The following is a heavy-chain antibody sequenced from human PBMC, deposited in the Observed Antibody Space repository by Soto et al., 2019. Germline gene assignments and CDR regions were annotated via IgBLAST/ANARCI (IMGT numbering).Heavy chain of an antibody. Sequence: GGSLRLSCAASGFTFDDYGMSWVRQAPGKGLEWVSGINWNGGSTGYADSVKGRFTISRDNAKNSLYLQMNSLRAEDTALYHCARHGYCSGGSCYPSPGAIDYWGQGTLVTVSS. CDR3: ARHGYCSGGSCYPSPGAIDY. CDR1: GFTFDDYG. CDR2: INWNGGST. J-gene: IGHJ4*02. D-gene: IGHD2-15*01. V-gene: IGHV3-20*01.